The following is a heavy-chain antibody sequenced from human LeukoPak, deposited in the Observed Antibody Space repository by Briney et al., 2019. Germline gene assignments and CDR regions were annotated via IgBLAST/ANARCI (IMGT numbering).Heavy chain of an antibody. V-gene: IGHV1-2*02. D-gene: IGHD4-23*01. CDR2: INPNSGGT. Sequence: ASVKVSCKASGYTFTGYYMHWVRQAPGQGLEWMGWINPNSGGTYYAQKFQGRVTMTSDTSISSAYMELSRLRSDDRAVYYCARDLYGGTSATFDYWGQGILVTVSS. CDR1: GYTFTGYY. CDR3: ARDLYGGTSATFDY. J-gene: IGHJ4*02.